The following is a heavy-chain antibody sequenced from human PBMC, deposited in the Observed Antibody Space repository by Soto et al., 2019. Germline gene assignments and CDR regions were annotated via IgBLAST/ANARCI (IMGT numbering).Heavy chain of an antibody. Sequence: SETLFLTCAVYGGSFSGYYCSWIRQPPGKGLEWIGEINHSGSTNYNPSLKSRVTISVDTSKIQFSLKLSSVTAADTAVYYCARVLLRYFDWLGNHAFDIWGQGTMVPVSS. CDR2: INHSGST. V-gene: IGHV4-34*01. CDR3: ARVLLRYFDWLGNHAFDI. D-gene: IGHD3-9*01. CDR1: GGSFSGYY. J-gene: IGHJ3*02.